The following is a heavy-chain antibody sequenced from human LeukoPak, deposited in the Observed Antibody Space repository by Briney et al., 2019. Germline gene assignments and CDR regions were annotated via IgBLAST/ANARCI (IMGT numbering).Heavy chain of an antibody. CDR1: GFTFSTYW. D-gene: IGHD2-8*01. J-gene: IGHJ4*02. Sequence: GGSLRLSCAASGFTFSTYWMSWVRQAPGKGLEWVANINQDGSQKRYVDSVQGRFTISRDNTKNSLFLQMNSLRAGDTAVYYCARLKDDVTKLDYWGQGTLVTVSS. CDR3: ARLKDDVTKLDY. V-gene: IGHV3-7*01. CDR2: INQDGSQK.